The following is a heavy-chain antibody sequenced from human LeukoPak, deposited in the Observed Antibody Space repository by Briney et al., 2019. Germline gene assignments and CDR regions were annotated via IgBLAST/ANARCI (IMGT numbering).Heavy chain of an antibody. Sequence: SETLSLTCTVSGGSISTSNYYWGWIRQPPGKGLEWIGYIYYSGSTNYNPSLKSRVTISVDTSKNQFSLKLSSVTAADTAVYYCARGRWLQDHDAFDIWGQGTMVTVSS. CDR1: GGSISTSNYY. V-gene: IGHV4-61*05. CDR3: ARGRWLQDHDAFDI. J-gene: IGHJ3*02. CDR2: IYYSGST. D-gene: IGHD5-24*01.